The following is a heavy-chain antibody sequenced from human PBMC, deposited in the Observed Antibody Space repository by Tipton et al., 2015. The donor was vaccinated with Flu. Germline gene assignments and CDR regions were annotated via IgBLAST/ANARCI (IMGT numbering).Heavy chain of an antibody. CDR1: GGSLSGYY. CDR2: IYTSGNT. J-gene: IGHJ4*02. V-gene: IGHV4-4*07. CDR3: AREGRNSGGLDY. D-gene: IGHD1-26*01. Sequence: TLSLTCTVSGGSLSGYYWSWIRQPAGKGLEWIGRIYTSGNTNYSPSLKSRVTMSVDTSKNQFSLKLSSMTAADTAVYYCAREGRNSGGLDYWGQGTLVTVSS.